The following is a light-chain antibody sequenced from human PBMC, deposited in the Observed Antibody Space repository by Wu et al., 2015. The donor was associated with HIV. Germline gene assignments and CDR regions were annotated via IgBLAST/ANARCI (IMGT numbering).Light chain of an antibody. J-gene: IGKJ1*01. CDR1: QSISTY. CDR3: QQYYTISRT. CDR2: AAS. Sequence: DIQMTQSPSSLSASVGDRVTITCRASQSISTYLNWYQQKPGKAPKLLIYAASSLQSGVPSRFSGSGSGTDYTLTISSLQPEDFATYYCQQYYTISRTFGQGTKVEIK. V-gene: IGKV1-39*01.